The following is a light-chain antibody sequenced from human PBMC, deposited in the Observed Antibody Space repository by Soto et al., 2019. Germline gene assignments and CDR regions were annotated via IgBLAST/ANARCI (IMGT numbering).Light chain of an antibody. J-gene: IGKJ2*01. CDR2: AAS. CDR3: QHLNSYPYT. CDR1: QGISSY. Sequence: DIQLTQYPSFLSASVGDRVTITCRASQGISSYLAWYQQKPGKAPNLLIYAASTLQSGVPSRFSGSGSGTEFTLTISSLQPEDFATYYCQHLNSYPYTFGQGTKLEIK. V-gene: IGKV1-9*01.